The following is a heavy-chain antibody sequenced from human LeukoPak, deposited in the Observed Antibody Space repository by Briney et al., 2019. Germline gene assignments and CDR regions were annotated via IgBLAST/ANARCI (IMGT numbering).Heavy chain of an antibody. CDR2: ISSSSTNI. CDR1: GFTLSSYS. D-gene: IGHD3-3*01. CDR3: ARLLYNFGAYMDV. Sequence: GRSLRLSSAATGFTLSSYSMNLLRQAPGKLPFRVSSISSSSTNIYYADSVKGRFAISRDNAKNSLHLQMSSLRAEDTAVYYCARLLYNFGAYMDVWGKGTTVSVS. V-gene: IGHV3-21*01. J-gene: IGHJ6*03.